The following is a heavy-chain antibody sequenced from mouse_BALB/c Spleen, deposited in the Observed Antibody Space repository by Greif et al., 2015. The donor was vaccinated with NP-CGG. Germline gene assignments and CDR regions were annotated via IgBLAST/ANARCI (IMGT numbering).Heavy chain of an antibody. Sequence: EVHLVESGGGLVKPGGSLKLSCAASGFTFSDYYMYWVRQTPEKRLEWVATISDGGSYTYYPDSVKGRFTISRDNAKNNLYLQMSSLKSEDTAMYYCARYGSLDYWGQGTTLTVSS. CDR2: ISDGGSYT. CDR3: ARYGSLDY. D-gene: IGHD2-10*02. V-gene: IGHV5-4*02. CDR1: GFTFSDYY. J-gene: IGHJ2*01.